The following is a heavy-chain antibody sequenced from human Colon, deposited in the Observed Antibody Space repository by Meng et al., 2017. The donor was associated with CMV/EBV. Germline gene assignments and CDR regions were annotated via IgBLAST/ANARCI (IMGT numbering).Heavy chain of an antibody. J-gene: IGHJ5*02. D-gene: IGHD2-2*01. CDR2: INPSGGST. Sequence: ASVQVSCKASGYTFTSYYMHWVRQAPGHGLEWMGIINPSGGSTSYAQKFQGRVTMTRDTSTSTVYMELSSLRSEDTAVYYCARGGIVVVPAYNWFDPWGQGTLVTVSS. V-gene: IGHV1-46*01. CDR3: ARGGIVVVPAYNWFDP. CDR1: GYTFTSYY.